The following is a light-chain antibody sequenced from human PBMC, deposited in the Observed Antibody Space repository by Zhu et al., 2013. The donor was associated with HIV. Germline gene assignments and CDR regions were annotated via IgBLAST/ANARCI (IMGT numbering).Light chain of an antibody. Sequence: DIVMTQSPDSLAVSLGERATINCKSSQSVLYSSNNENYLAWYQQKPGQPPKLLIYWASTREFGVPERFSGAGSGTDFTLTIASLQPEDFATYYCQQYNSLPLTFGGGTKVEI. J-gene: IGKJ4*01. V-gene: IGKV4-1*01. CDR2: WAS. CDR3: QQYNSLPLT. CDR1: QSVLYSSNNENY.